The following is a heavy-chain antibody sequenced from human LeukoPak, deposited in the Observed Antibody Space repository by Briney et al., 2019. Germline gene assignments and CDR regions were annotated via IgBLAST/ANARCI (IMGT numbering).Heavy chain of an antibody. V-gene: IGHV4-34*01. CDR2: INHSGST. CDR1: GGSFSGYH. J-gene: IGHJ6*02. D-gene: IGHD4-17*01. CDR3: ARARNGDPGLYYYYYGMDV. Sequence: SETLSLTCAVYGGSFSGYHWSWIRQPPGKGLEWIGEINHSGSTNYNPSLKSRVTISVDTSKNQFSLKLSSVTAADTAVYYCARARNGDPGLYYYYYGMDVWGQGTTVTVSS.